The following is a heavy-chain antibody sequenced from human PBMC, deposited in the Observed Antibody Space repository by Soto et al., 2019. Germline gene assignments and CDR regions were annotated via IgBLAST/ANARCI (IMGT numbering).Heavy chain of an antibody. J-gene: IGHJ6*02. Sequence: EVQLLESGGGFVQPGGSLRLSCAATGFTFSVYAMTWVRQAPGKGLEWVSAVTANGGSTYSADSVKGPFTISRDNSMNTLCLQMNSLIAEDTAVYYCASLGVGDWANYYYYYGMDVWGQGTTVTVSS. CDR2: VTANGGST. V-gene: IGHV3-23*01. CDR3: ASLGVGDWANYYYYYGMDV. D-gene: IGHD2-21*02. CDR1: GFTFSVYA.